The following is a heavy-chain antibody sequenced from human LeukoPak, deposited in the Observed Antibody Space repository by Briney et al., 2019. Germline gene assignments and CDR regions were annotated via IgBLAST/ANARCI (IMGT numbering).Heavy chain of an antibody. CDR2: ITSSSSYI. CDR1: GFTFSSYG. Sequence: GGSLRLSCAASGFTFSSYGMHWVRQAPGKGLEWASSITSSSSYIYYGDSVKGRFTISRDNAKNTLYLQMDSLRAEDTAVYYCTKRGAEVGETVAPGDYWGQGTLLTVSS. V-gene: IGHV3-21*04. J-gene: IGHJ4*02. CDR3: TKRGAEVGETVAPGDY. D-gene: IGHD1-26*01.